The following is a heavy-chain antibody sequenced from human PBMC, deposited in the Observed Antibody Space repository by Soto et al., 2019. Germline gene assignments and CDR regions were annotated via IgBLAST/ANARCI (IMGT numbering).Heavy chain of an antibody. J-gene: IGHJ4*02. CDR3: ARDFATTVVTLRCPDY. D-gene: IGHD4-17*01. Sequence: QSGGSLRLSCAASGFTFSSYAMHWVRQAPGKGLEWVAVISYDGSNKYYADSVKGRFTISRDNSKNTLYLQMNSLRAEDTAVYYCARDFATTVVTLRCPDYWGQGTLVTVSS. V-gene: IGHV3-30-3*01. CDR2: ISYDGSNK. CDR1: GFTFSSYA.